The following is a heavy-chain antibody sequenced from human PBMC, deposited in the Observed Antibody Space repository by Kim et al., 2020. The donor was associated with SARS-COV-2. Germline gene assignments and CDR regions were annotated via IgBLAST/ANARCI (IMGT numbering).Heavy chain of an antibody. Sequence: SETLSLTCAVYGGSFSGYYWSWIRQPPGKGLEWIGEINHSGSTNYNPSLKSRVTISVDTSKNQFSLKLSSVTAADTAVYYCARCTMIFDYWGQGTLVTVSS. J-gene: IGHJ4*02. CDR1: GGSFSGYY. V-gene: IGHV4-34*01. CDR3: ARCTMIFDY. D-gene: IGHD3-22*01. CDR2: INHSGST.